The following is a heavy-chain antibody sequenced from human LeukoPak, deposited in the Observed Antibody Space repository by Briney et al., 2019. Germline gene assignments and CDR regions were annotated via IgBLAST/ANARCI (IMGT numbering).Heavy chain of an antibody. CDR1: GGSISSSSYY. D-gene: IGHD1-26*01. V-gene: IGHV4-39*07. CDR2: IYYSGST. CDR3: ARGPYSGSYYSVNAFDI. J-gene: IGHJ3*02. Sequence: PSETLSLTCAVSGGSISSSSYYWGSIRQPPGRGVEWIGSIYYSGSTYYNPSLKSRVTISVDTSKNQFSLKLSSVTAADTAVYYCARGPYSGSYYSVNAFDIWGQGTMVTVSS.